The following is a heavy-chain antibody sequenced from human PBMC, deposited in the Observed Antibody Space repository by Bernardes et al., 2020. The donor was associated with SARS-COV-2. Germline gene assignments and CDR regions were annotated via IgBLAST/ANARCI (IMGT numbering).Heavy chain of an antibody. CDR1: GFTFSDYS. V-gene: IGHV3-21*01. D-gene: IGHD5-18*01. CDR3: AAGGRDTTDWFRS. J-gene: IGHJ5*01. CDR2: ISSSSSYI. Sequence: GGSLRLSCAASGFTFSDYSMNWVRQAPGKGLEWVSSISSSSSYIYNADSVKGRFTISRDNAKNSLYLQMNSLRAEDTAVYYCAAGGRDTTDWFRSWGQGILVTVSS.